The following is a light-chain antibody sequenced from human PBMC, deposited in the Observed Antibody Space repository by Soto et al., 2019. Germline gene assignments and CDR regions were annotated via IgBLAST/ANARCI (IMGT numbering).Light chain of an antibody. V-gene: IGKV4-1*01. CDR1: QSVLSSSNNENY. CDR2: WAS. CDR3: QQYYNTPLT. J-gene: IGKJ4*01. Sequence: DIVMTQSPDSLAVSLGERATIDCKSSQSVLSSSNNENYLAWYRQKPGQPPKVLIYWASTRESGVPDRFRGSGSGTEFTLTISSLQAEDVGVYYCQQYYNTPLTFGGGTRVEIK.